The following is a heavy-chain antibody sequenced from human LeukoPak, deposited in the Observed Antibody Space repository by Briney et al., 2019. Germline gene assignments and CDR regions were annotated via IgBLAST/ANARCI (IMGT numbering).Heavy chain of an antibody. J-gene: IGHJ3*02. D-gene: IGHD1-1*01. Sequence: GGSLRLSCAASGFTFSTYGMHWVRQAPGKGLEWVGRIKSKTDGGTTDYAAPVKGRFTISRDDSKNTLYLQMNSLKTEDTAVYYCTTDLGRLGTTGTTGAFDIWGQGTMVTVSS. CDR3: TTDLGRLGTTGTTGAFDI. CDR1: GFTFSTYG. V-gene: IGHV3-15*01. CDR2: IKSKTDGGTT.